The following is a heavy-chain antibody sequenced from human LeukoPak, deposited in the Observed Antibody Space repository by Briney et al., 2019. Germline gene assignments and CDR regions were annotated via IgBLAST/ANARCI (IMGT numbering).Heavy chain of an antibody. CDR2: IQNDGKNK. Sequence: GSLRLSCAASGFTFSSHGMHWVRQAPGKGLEWVAFIQNDGKNKKYADSVKGRLTISRDNSKNTLYLQMNSLTVEDTAVYYCARDWGTSSLYLVNWGQGTLVTVSS. CDR3: ARDWGTSSLYLVN. CDR1: GFTFSSHG. D-gene: IGHD6-6*01. J-gene: IGHJ4*02. V-gene: IGHV3-30*02.